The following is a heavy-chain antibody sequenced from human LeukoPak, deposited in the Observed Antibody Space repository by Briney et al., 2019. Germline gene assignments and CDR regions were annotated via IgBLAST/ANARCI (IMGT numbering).Heavy chain of an antibody. Sequence: SETLSLTCTVSSGSISTSNYYWGWVRQPPGKALEWIGNIFYSGSTYYSPSLKSRVTISLDTSRNQFSLKLNSVTAADTAVYYFARVGWPSSLIYYYYYMDVWGKGTTVTVSS. V-gene: IGHV4-39*07. CDR2: IFYSGST. D-gene: IGHD2-15*01. CDR1: SGSISTSNYY. J-gene: IGHJ6*03. CDR3: ARVGWPSSLIYYYYYMDV.